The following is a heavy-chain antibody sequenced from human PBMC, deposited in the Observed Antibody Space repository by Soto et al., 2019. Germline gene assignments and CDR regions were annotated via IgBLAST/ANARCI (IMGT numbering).Heavy chain of an antibody. D-gene: IGHD3-9*01. V-gene: IGHV4-34*01. CDR3: ARTDILTGDYGMDV. CDR2: INHSGST. J-gene: IGHJ6*02. CDR1: GGSFSGYY. Sequence: SETLSLTCAVYGGSFSGYYWSWIRQPPGKGLEWIGEINHSGSTNYNPSLKSRVTISVDTSKNQFSLKLSSVTAADTAVYYCARTDILTGDYGMDVWGQGTTVTVSS.